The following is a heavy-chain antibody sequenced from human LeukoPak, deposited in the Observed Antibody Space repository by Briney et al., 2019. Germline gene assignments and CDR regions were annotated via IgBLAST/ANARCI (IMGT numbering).Heavy chain of an antibody. Sequence: GGSLRLSCTASGFTFSNFAMSWVRQAPGEGLGWVSIISGSGADTYHTDSVKGRFTIFRDNSKNTLYLQMNSLRAEDTAVYYCAKPHGVGYLGQGTLVTVSS. CDR3: AKPHGVGY. CDR2: ISGSGADT. CDR1: GFTFSNFA. J-gene: IGHJ4*02. D-gene: IGHD4-17*01. V-gene: IGHV3-23*01.